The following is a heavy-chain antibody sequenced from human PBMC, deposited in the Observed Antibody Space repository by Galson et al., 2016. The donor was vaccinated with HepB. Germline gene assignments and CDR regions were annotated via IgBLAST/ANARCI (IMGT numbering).Heavy chain of an antibody. V-gene: IGHV3-7*03. J-gene: IGHJ5*02. CDR3: ATGDDNNSWDFDP. Sequence: SLRLSCAASGFTFSSYWLSWVRQAPGKGLEWVANINPDGSVKLYVDSVKGRFTISRDNAKNSLFLQMNSLRAADTAVYYCATGDDNNSWDFDPWGQGTLVTVSS. CDR2: INPDGSVK. D-gene: IGHD6-6*01. CDR1: GFTFSSYW.